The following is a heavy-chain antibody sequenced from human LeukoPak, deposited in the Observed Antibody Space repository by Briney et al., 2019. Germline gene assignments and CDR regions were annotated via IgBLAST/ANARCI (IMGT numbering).Heavy chain of an antibody. CDR3: AKDILRWSFDY. Sequence: GSLRLSCAASGFTFSSNAMSWVRQAPGKGLEWVSGIGGDSRTRYADSVEGRFTISRDTSKNMLYLQMNNLRAEDTAVYYCAKDILRWSFDYWGRGTLVTVSS. D-gene: IGHD4-23*01. CDR2: IGGDSRT. V-gene: IGHV3-23*01. J-gene: IGHJ4*02. CDR1: GFTFSSNA.